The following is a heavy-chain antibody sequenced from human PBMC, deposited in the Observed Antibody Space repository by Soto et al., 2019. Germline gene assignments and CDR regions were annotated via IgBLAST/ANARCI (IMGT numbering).Heavy chain of an antibody. J-gene: IGHJ5*02. CDR3: AREYSRSGHLRNWLDP. CDR1: GVNLPNSA. CDR2: IIPFFFVT. Sequence: QVLLTQSESQVGRPGSSIRISCQVSGVNLPNSAISWVRLAPGQGLEWMGGIIPFFFVTTYAQRFLRLLKLTEDGSTNSVLMELSALAPDDTAIYFCAREYSRSGHLRNWLDPWGLGTVLPVSS. D-gene: IGHD5-12*01. V-gene: IGHV1-69*13.